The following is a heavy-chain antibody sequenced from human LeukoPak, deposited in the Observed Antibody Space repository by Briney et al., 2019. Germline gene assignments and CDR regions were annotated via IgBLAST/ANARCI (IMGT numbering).Heavy chain of an antibody. D-gene: IGHD3-9*01. CDR1: GFTFSNYA. J-gene: IGHJ4*02. CDR2: ITGSGTNR. CDR3: VIWGEYDVLTGYYAPDY. Sequence: GASLRLSCVASGFTFSNYAMSWVRQAPGKGLEWVSAITGSGTNRYYADSLKGRFTTSRDNSKNTVFLQMNSLRHEDTAIYYCVIWGEYDVLTGYYAPDYWGQGTLVTVAS. V-gene: IGHV3-23*01.